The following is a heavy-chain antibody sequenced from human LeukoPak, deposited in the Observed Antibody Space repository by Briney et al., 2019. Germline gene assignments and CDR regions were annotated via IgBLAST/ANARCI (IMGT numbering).Heavy chain of an antibody. D-gene: IGHD2-8*01. CDR2: INPNSDGT. CDR1: GYTFTGYY. V-gene: IGHV1-2*02. Sequence: RASVKVSCKASGYTFTGYYIHWVRQAPGQGLEWMGWINPNSDGTNYAQKFQGRVTMTRDTSISTAYMELSRLRSDDTAVYYCARNRHCINGVCSYYYYYMDVWGKGTTVTVSS. CDR3: ARNRHCINGVCSYYYYYMDV. J-gene: IGHJ6*03.